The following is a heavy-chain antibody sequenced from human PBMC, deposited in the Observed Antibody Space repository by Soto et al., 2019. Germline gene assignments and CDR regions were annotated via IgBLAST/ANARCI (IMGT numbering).Heavy chain of an antibody. D-gene: IGHD3-16*01. CDR1: GYRFSSYW. CDR3: ARQGSNGAYYFDS. J-gene: IGHJ4*02. CDR2: IYPGDSDT. Sequence: PGESLKISCKGSGYRFSSYWIAWVRQMPGKGLEWMGIIYPGDSDTRYSPSFEGQVTISADKSNSTAYLQWSSLKASDTAMYYCARQGSNGAYYFDSWGQGTPVTV. V-gene: IGHV5-51*01.